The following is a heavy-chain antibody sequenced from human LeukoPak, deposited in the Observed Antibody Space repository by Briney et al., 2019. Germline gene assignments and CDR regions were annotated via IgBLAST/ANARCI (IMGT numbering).Heavy chain of an antibody. CDR1: GFTFSSYN. V-gene: IGHV3-48*01. CDR2: ISSSSRTI. J-gene: IGHJ6*03. D-gene: IGHD3-16*01. Sequence: GGSLRLSCAASGFTFSSYNMNWVRQAPGKGLEWLSYISSSSRTIHYADSVKGRFTISRGNAKNSLYLQMNSLRAEDTAVYYCARDYVGYYYYMDVWGKGTTVTVSS. CDR3: ARDYVGYYYYMDV.